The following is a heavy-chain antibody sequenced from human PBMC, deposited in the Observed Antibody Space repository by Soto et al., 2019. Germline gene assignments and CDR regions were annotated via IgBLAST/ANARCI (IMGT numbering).Heavy chain of an antibody. CDR2: FDPEDGET. CDR3: ATVAHYYYDSSGLAAWFDP. Sequence: ASVKVSCKVSGYTLTELSMHWVRQAPGKGLEWMGGFDPEDGETIYAQKFQGRVTMTEDTSTDTAYMELSSLRSEDTAVYYCATVAHYYYDSSGLAAWFDPWGQGTLVTVSS. V-gene: IGHV1-24*01. CDR1: GYTLTELS. D-gene: IGHD3-22*01. J-gene: IGHJ5*02.